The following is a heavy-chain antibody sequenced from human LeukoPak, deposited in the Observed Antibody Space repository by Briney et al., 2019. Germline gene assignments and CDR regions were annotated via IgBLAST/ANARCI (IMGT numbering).Heavy chain of an antibody. CDR3: ARKYSSGWYEYYFDY. CDR1: GGSISSYY. D-gene: IGHD6-19*01. V-gene: IGHV4-59*01. CDR2: IYYSGST. Sequence: PSETLSLTCTVSGGSISSYYWSWIRQPLGKGLEWIGYIYYSGSTNYNPSLKSRVTISVDTSKNQFSLKLSSVTAADTAVYYCARKYSSGWYEYYFDYWGQGTLVTVSS. J-gene: IGHJ4*02.